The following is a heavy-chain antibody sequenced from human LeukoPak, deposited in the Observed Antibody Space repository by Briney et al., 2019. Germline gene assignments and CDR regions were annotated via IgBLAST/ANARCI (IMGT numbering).Heavy chain of an antibody. V-gene: IGHV4-4*07. CDR1: GGSISSYY. D-gene: IGHD2-2*01. J-gene: IGHJ5*02. Sequence: PSETLSLTCTVSGGSISSYYWSWIRQPAGKGLEWIGRIYTSGSTNCNPSLKSRVTMSVDTSKNQFSLKLSSVTAADTAVYYCARLVRSSTSYPNWFDPWGQGTLVTVSS. CDR3: ARLVRSSTSYPNWFDP. CDR2: IYTSGST.